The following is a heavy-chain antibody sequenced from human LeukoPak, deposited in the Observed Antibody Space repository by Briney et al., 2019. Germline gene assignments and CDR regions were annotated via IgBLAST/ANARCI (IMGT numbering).Heavy chain of an antibody. J-gene: IGHJ6*02. D-gene: IGHD5-24*01. Sequence: GGSLRLSCAASGFTFDDYAMHWVRQAPGKGLEWVSGISWNSGSIGYADSVKGRFTISRDNAKNSLYLQMNSLRAEDTALYYCAKDRGGSLLGDYGMDVWGQGTTVTVFS. CDR2: ISWNSGSI. CDR1: GFTFDDYA. V-gene: IGHV3-9*01. CDR3: AKDRGGSLLGDYGMDV.